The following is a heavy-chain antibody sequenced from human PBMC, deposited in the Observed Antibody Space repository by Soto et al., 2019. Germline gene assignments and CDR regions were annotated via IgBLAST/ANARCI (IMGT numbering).Heavy chain of an antibody. CDR2: ISWDGGST. CDR1: GFTFDDYT. CDR3: AKDRARDCSGGSCYSFYYYYGMDV. D-gene: IGHD2-15*01. V-gene: IGHV3-43*01. Sequence: PGGSLRLSCAASGFTFDDYTMHWVRQAPGKGLEWVSLISWDGGSTYYADSVKGRFTISRDNSKNSLHLQMNSLRTEDTALYYCAKDRARDCSGGSCYSFYYYYGMDVWGQGTTVTVSS. J-gene: IGHJ6*02.